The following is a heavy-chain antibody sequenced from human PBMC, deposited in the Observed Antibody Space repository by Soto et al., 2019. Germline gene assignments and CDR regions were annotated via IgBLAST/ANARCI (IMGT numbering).Heavy chain of an antibody. V-gene: IGHV3-33*01. CDR2: IWDDGSDK. CDR3: AGHKGWFEP. CDR1: GLNFRHYG. J-gene: IGHJ5*02. Sequence: QVHLVESGGGVVQPGRSLRLSCAASGLNFRHYGVHWVRQAPGKGLEWVALIWDDGSDKYYADSVKGRFTISRDNSKSTVYLHMSSLRVDDTAVYYCAGHKGWFEPWGQGTLVTVSS.